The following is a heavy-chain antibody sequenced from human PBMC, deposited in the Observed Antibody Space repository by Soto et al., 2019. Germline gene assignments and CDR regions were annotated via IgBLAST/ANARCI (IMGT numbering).Heavy chain of an antibody. Sequence: PSETLSLTCSVSGGSIGSSSYYWGWIRRPPGKGLEWIGTIYSSGSTYYNPSLKSRVTISVDTSKNQFSLKLNSVTAADTAVYYCARGSVGGRHFDYWGQGIMVTVYS. D-gene: IGHD2-15*01. V-gene: IGHV4-39*01. J-gene: IGHJ4*02. CDR1: GGSIGSSSYY. CDR2: IYSSGST. CDR3: ARGSVGGRHFDY.